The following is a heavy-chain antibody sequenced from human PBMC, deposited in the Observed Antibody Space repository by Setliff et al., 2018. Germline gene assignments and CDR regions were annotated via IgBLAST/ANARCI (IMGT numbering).Heavy chain of an antibody. D-gene: IGHD1-20*01. CDR3: AKGGNITRETYYYYGMDV. Sequence: WASVKVSCKASGYTFTRYGISWVRQAPGKGFEWMGWIGPYNGNTYYAQKFQGRVAITTDTSTSTAYMELRSRRSDDTSVYYCAKGGNITRETYYYYGMDVWGQGTTVTVSS. CDR1: GYTFTRYG. J-gene: IGHJ6*02. CDR2: IGPYNGNT. V-gene: IGHV1-18*01.